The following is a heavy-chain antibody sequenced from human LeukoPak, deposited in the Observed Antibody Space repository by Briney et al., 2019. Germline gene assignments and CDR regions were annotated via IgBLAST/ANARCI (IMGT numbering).Heavy chain of an antibody. CDR3: ARSYDFWSRYYYGMDV. D-gene: IGHD3-3*01. V-gene: IGHV1-2*02. CDR1: GYTPTAYY. Sequence: ASVSGSCKASGYTPTAYYMHWVRQAPGQGLGRMGWINPNSGGTNYAQKFQGRVTMTRDTSISTAYMELSRLRSDDTAVYYCARSYDFWSRYYYGMDVWGQGTTVTVSS. CDR2: INPNSGGT. J-gene: IGHJ6*02.